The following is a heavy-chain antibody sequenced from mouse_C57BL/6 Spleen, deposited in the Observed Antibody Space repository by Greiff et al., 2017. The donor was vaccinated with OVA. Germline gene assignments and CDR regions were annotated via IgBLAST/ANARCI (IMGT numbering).Heavy chain of an antibody. Sequence: QVQLQQSGAELVRPGASVKLSCKASGYTFTDYYINWVKQRPGQGLEWIARIYPGSGNTYYNEKFKGKAKLTAEKSSSTAYMQLSSLTSEDSAVYVCARRDDYDGPFFDYWGQGTTLTVSS. CDR2: IYPGSGNT. J-gene: IGHJ2*01. CDR1: GYTFTDYY. V-gene: IGHV1-76*01. D-gene: IGHD2-4*01. CDR3: ARRDDYDGPFFDY.